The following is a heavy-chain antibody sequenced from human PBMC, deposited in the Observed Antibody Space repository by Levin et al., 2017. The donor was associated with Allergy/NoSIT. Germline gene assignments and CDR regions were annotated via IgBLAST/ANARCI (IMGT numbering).Heavy chain of an antibody. Sequence: PGGSLRLSCAASGYTFNAYSLNWVRQAPGKGLEWVASISSSSSDIYYADSVKGRFIISRDDAKSSLYLQMNSLRAEDTAVYYCASALGYCEGSTCYQYYGMDVWGQGTTVTVSS. CDR2: ISSSSSDI. J-gene: IGHJ6*02. D-gene: IGHD2-15*01. V-gene: IGHV3-21*01. CDR3: ASALGYCEGSTCYQYYGMDV. CDR1: GYTFNAYS.